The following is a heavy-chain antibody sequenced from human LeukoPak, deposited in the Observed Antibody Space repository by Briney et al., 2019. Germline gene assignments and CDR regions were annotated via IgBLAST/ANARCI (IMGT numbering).Heavy chain of an antibody. CDR2: VYHNGTP. V-gene: IGHV4-4*02. CDR3: ARDSRGHSGYDLDY. CDR1: IHSIRLCNW. Sequence: PSETLSLTCALSIHSIRLCNWLSWVRRSPGKGLEWIGEVYHNGTPNYNPSLKSRVTMSVDTSKNQFSLNLSSVTAVIKAIYYCARDSRGHSGYDLDYWGQGTLVTVSS. J-gene: IGHJ4*02. D-gene: IGHD5-12*01.